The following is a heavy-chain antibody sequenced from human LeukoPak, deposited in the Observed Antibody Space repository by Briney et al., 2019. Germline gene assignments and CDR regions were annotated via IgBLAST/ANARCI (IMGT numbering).Heavy chain of an antibody. V-gene: IGHV3-7*01. CDR1: GFTFSSYW. J-gene: IGHJ6*02. D-gene: IGHD2-21*02. Sequence: GGSLRLSCAASGFTFSSYWMSWVRQAPGKGLEWVANIKQDGSEKYYVDSVKGRFTISRDNAKNSLYLQMNSLRAEDTAVYYCARTDYRGGDCYRYYYGMDVWGQGTTVTVSS. CDR3: ARTDYRGGDCYRYYYGMDV. CDR2: IKQDGSEK.